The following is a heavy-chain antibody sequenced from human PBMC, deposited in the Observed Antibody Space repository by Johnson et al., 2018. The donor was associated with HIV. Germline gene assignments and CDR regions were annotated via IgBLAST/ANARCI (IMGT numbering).Heavy chain of an antibody. D-gene: IGHD3-22*01. CDR2: ISYDGSNK. J-gene: IGHJ3*02. V-gene: IGHV3-30-3*01. Sequence: QVQLVESGGGVVQPGRSLRLSCAASGFTFSSYAMHWVRQAPGKGLEWAAVISYDGSNKYYADSVKGRFTISRDNSKNTLYMQMNSLRAEDTAVYYCGRSTMIEDAFDIWGQGTMVTVSS. CDR3: GRSTMIEDAFDI. CDR1: GFTFSSYA.